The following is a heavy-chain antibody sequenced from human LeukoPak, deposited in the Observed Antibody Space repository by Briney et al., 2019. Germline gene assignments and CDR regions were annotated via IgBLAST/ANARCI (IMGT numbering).Heavy chain of an antibody. D-gene: IGHD4-11*01. CDR2: IYHSGST. V-gene: IGHV4-38-2*02. J-gene: IGHJ4*02. CDR1: GYSISSGYY. Sequence: SETLSLTCTVSGYSISSGYYWGWIRQPPGKGLEWIGSIYHSGSTYYNPSLKSRVTISVDTSKNQFPLKLSSVTAADTAVYYCARRDYSNGGFDYWGQGTLVTVSS. CDR3: ARRDYSNGGFDY.